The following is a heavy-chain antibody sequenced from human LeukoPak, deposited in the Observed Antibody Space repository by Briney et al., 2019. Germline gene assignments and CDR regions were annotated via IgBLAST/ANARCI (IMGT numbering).Heavy chain of an antibody. CDR2: SYRSGST. CDR1: GYSISSDYY. Sequence: TSETLSFTCAVSGYSISSDYYWGWIRQPPGKGLEWIGNSYRSGSTDYNPSLKSRVTISVDTSKNQFSLKLSSATAVDTAVYYCARVSTTVAVKYWGQGILVTISS. CDR3: ARVSTTVAVKY. J-gene: IGHJ4*02. D-gene: IGHD4-11*01. V-gene: IGHV4-38-2*01.